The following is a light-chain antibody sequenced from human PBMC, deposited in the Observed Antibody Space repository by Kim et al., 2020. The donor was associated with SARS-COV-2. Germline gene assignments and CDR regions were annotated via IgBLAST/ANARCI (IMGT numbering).Light chain of an antibody. Sequence: SPGERAPLSCRASQRVASSHLACFQQKPGKAPRLLIYGTSSRATGIPDRFSASECGTDFTLTISRLEPEDFAVYYCQQYDRSPYTFGQGTKLEI. CDR3: QQYDRSPYT. CDR2: GTS. CDR1: QRVASSH. V-gene: IGKV3-20*01. J-gene: IGKJ2*01.